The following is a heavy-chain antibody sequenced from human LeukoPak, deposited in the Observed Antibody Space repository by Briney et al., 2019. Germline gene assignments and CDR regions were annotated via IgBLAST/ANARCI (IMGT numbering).Heavy chain of an antibody. D-gene: IGHD4-23*01. CDR3: ARGYGGNSRWFDP. CDR1: GFTVSSNY. J-gene: IGHJ5*02. CDR2: IYSGGST. Sequence: GGSLRLSCAASGFTVSSNYMSWVRQAPGKGLEWVSVIYSGGSTYYADSVKGRFTISGDNSKNTLYLQMNSLRAEDTAVYYWARGYGGNSRWFDPWGQGTLVTVSS. V-gene: IGHV3-53*01.